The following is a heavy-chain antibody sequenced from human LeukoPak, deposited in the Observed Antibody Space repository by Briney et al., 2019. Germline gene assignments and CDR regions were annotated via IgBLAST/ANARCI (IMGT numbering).Heavy chain of an antibody. Sequence: TSETLSLTCTVSGGSISSSSYYWGWIRQPPGKGLEWIGSIYYSGSTYYNPSLKSRVTISVDTSKNQFSLKLSSVTAADTAVYYCAEGPTGGAFDIWGQGTMVTVSS. CDR1: GGSISSSSYY. J-gene: IGHJ3*02. CDR3: AEGPTGGAFDI. D-gene: IGHD1-14*01. V-gene: IGHV4-39*07. CDR2: IYYSGST.